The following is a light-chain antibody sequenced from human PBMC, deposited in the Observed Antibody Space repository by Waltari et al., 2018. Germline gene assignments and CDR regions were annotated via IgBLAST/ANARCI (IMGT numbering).Light chain of an antibody. V-gene: IGLV1-40*01. Sequence: SVLTQPPSVSGAPGQGVTISCSGSTPNIGAGYDVPWYQQLPGAAPKHLIYAKTNRPSGVPDRFSGSKSGTSASLAITGLQAEDEADYYCQSYDSSLSGSVFGGGTKLTVL. J-gene: IGLJ3*02. CDR3: QSYDSSLSGSV. CDR1: TPNIGAGYD. CDR2: AKT.